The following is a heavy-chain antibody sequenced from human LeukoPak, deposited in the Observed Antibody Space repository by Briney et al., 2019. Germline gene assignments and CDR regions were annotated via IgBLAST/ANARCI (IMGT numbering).Heavy chain of an antibody. D-gene: IGHD3-9*01. Sequence: GGSLRLSCAASGFTFSNSWMSWVRQAPGKGLEWVGRIKTKTDGRTTDYAAPVKSRFTISRDDSKNTLYLQMNSLKTEDTAVYYCTTAGYFDWLSYYFDYWGEGTLVTVSS. V-gene: IGHV3-15*01. CDR2: IKTKTDGRTT. CDR1: GFTFSNSW. CDR3: TTAGYFDWLSYYFDY. J-gene: IGHJ4*02.